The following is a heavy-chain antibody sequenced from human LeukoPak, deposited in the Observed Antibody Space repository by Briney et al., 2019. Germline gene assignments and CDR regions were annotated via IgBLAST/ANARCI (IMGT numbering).Heavy chain of an antibody. CDR3: ARAKTWLDAFDI. Sequence: GGSLRLSCAASGFTFSSYGMHWVRQATGKGLEWVSAIGTAGDTYYPGSVKGRFTISRENAKNSLYLQMNSLRAGDTAVYYCARAKTWLDAFDIWGQGTMVTVSS. D-gene: IGHD3-22*01. CDR1: GFTFSSYG. CDR2: IGTAGDT. V-gene: IGHV3-13*01. J-gene: IGHJ3*02.